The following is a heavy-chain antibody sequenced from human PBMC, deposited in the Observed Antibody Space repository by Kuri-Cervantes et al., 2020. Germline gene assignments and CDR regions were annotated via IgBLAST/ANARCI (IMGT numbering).Heavy chain of an antibody. CDR3: ARDWGGDYSDY. Sequence: GESLKISCAASGFTVSSNYMSWVRQAPGKGLGWVSVIYSGGSTYYADSVKGRFTISRDNSKNTLYLQMNSLRAEDTAVYYCARDWGGDYSDYWGQGTLVTVSS. D-gene: IGHD3-16*01. J-gene: IGHJ4*02. CDR1: GFTVSSNY. CDR2: IYSGGST. V-gene: IGHV3-53*01.